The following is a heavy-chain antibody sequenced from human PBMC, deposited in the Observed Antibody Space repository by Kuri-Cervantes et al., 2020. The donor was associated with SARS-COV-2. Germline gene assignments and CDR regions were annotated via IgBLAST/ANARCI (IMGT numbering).Heavy chain of an antibody. CDR1: GYTFTRYG. CDR3: ALGYWGSGYPRYYYYMDV. J-gene: IGHJ6*03. D-gene: IGHD3-22*01. V-gene: IGHV1-69*13. CDR2: IIPILGTA. Sequence: SVKVSCKASGYTFTRYGTSWVRQAPGQGLEWMGGIIPILGTANYAQKFQGRVTITADESTSTAYMELSSLRSEDTAVYYCALGYWGSGYPRYYYYMDVWGKGTTVTVSS.